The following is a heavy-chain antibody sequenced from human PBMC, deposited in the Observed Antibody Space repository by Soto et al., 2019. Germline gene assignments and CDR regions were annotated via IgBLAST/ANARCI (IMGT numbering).Heavy chain of an antibody. V-gene: IGHV3-23*01. CDR3: ANGWWDIVVVVAGSAFDI. CDR2: ISGSGGST. CDR1: GFTFSSYA. Sequence: EVQLLESGGGLVQPGGSLRLSCAASGFTFSSYAMSWVRQAPGKGLEWVSAISGSGGSTYYADSVKGRFTISRDNSKNTLYLQMNSLRAEDTAVYYCANGWWDIVVVVAGSAFDIWGQGTMVTVSS. D-gene: IGHD2-15*01. J-gene: IGHJ3*02.